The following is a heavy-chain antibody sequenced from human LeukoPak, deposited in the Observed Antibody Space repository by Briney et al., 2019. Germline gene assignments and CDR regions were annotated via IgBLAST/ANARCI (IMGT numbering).Heavy chain of an antibody. CDR2: IYYSGST. CDR1: GGSISSGGYY. V-gene: IGHV4-31*03. J-gene: IGHJ4*02. Sequence: SETLSLTCTVSGGSISSGGYYWSWIRQHPGKGLEWIGYIYYSGSTYYNPSLKSRVTISVDTSKNQFSLKLSSVTAADTAVYYCARENTGSYREFDYWGQGTLVTVSS. D-gene: IGHD1-26*01. CDR3: ARENTGSYREFDY.